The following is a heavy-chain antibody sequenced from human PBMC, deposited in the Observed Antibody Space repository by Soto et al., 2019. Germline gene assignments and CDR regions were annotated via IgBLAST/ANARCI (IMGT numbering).Heavy chain of an antibody. CDR1: GFTFSSFC. V-gene: IGHV3-74*01. Sequence: EVQMVESGGGLVQPGGSLRLSCAASGFTFSSFCLHWVRQVSGKGLVWVSRVNSDGSTTAYADPVKGRFTVSRDNAKNTLYLQMDNLRAEDTAVYYCAGGAGSNKPFDYWGQGTLVTVSS. CDR2: VNSDGSTT. D-gene: IGHD2-2*01. CDR3: AGGAGSNKPFDY. J-gene: IGHJ4*02.